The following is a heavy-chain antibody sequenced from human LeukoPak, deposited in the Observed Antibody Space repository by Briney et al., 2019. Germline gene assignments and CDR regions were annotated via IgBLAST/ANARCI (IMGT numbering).Heavy chain of an antibody. CDR2: IYYSGST. V-gene: IGHV4-59*08. J-gene: IGHJ4*02. D-gene: IGHD6-19*01. Sequence: SETLSLTCTVSGGSISSYYWSWIRQPPGKGLEWIGYIYYSGSTNYNPSLKSRVTISVDTSKNQFSLKLSSVTAADTAVYYCARRHSSGWSRRGFDYWGQGTLVTVSS. CDR1: GGSISSYY. CDR3: ARRHSSGWSRRGFDY.